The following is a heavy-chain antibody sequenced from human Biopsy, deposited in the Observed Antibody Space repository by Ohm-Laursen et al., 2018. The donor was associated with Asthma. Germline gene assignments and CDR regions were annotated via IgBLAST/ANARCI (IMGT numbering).Heavy chain of an antibody. CDR2: IYNSGTT. J-gene: IGHJ6*02. V-gene: IGHV4-30-4*01. CDR1: GDSISSIDYY. Sequence: SQTLSLTYTVSGDSISSIDYYWSWIRQPPGRGLEWIGYIYNSGTTYYNPSLKSRITISKDTSKNQFSLKLSSVTAADTAVYYCARSYYDSSPYYYYGMDVWGQGTTVTVSS. CDR3: ARSYYDSSPYYYYGMDV. D-gene: IGHD3-22*01.